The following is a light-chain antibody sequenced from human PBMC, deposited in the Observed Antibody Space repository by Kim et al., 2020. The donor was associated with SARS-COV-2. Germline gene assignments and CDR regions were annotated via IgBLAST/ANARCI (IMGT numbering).Light chain of an antibody. CDR1: SSKVGNYKS. CDR3: SSHTTSSTYV. J-gene: IGLJ1*01. Sequence: GHPIRTSCTENSSKVGNYKSVPWYQQHPGNDPKLIIYDVSERASGVSNRFSGSQSGNTASLTISGLRAEDEADYYCSSHTTSSTYVFGSGTQLTVL. V-gene: IGLV2-14*03. CDR2: DVS.